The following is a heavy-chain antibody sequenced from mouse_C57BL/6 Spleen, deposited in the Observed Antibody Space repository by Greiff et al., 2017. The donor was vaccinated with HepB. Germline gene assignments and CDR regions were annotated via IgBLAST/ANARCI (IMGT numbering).Heavy chain of an antibody. CDR1: GYTFTSYW. CDR2: IHPNSGST. J-gene: IGHJ1*03. V-gene: IGHV1-64*01. Sequence: QVQLQQPGAELVRPGSSVKLSCKASGYTFTSYWMHWVKQRPGQGLEWIGMIHPNSGSTNYNEKFKSKATLTVDKSSSTAYMQLSSLTSEDSAVYYCARLSLWYFDVWGTGTTVTVSS. D-gene: IGHD6-1*01. CDR3: ARLSLWYFDV.